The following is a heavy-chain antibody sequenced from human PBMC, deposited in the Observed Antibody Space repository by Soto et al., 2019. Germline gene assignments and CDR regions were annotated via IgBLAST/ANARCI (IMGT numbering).Heavy chain of an antibody. CDR3: AIRNRWFTFDN. J-gene: IGHJ4*01. CDR1: GFTFEDYA. Sequence: LILSCAASGFTFEDYAMHWVRQAPGNGLEWVSGISQNSDTILYWDSVKGRFTISRDNAKNSLYLQMNSLRPEDTALYSCAIRNRWFTFDNWGHGTLVTVSS. V-gene: IGHV3-9*01. CDR2: ISQNSDTI. D-gene: IGHD2-15*01.